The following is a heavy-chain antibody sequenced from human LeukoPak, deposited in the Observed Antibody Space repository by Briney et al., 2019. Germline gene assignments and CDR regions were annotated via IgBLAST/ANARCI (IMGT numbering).Heavy chain of an antibody. V-gene: IGHV4-30-2*01. CDR1: GGSISSGGYS. D-gene: IGHD3-16*01. CDR3: ARNRFGGVMTH. CDR2: IYHSGST. J-gene: IGHJ4*02. Sequence: TLSLTCAVSGGSISSGGYSWSWIRQPPGKGLEWIGYIYHSGSTYYNPSLKSRVTISVDRSKNQFSLKLSSVTAADTAVYYCARNRFGGVMTHWGQGTLVTVSS.